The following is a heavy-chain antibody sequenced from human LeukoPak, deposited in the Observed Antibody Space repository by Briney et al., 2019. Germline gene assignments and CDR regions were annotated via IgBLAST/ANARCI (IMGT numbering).Heavy chain of an antibody. J-gene: IGHJ5*02. CDR2: MNPNSGYT. Sequence: ASVNVSCKASGYTFTNYDVNWVRQATGQGLEWMGWMNPNSGYTGHAQKFQGRVTMTRDTSISTAYMELSSSRSEDTAVYYCARGPAASHRNWFDPWGQGTLVTVSS. V-gene: IGHV1-8*01. D-gene: IGHD2-15*01. CDR3: ARGPAASHRNWFDP. CDR1: GYTFTNYD.